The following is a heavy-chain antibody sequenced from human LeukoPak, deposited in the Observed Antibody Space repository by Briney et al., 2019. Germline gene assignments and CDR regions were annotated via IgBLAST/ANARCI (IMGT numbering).Heavy chain of an antibody. V-gene: IGHV1-69*05. CDR3: ASGGSRGVRSGYYYYYMDV. J-gene: IGHJ6*03. D-gene: IGHD4-23*01. CDR1: GGTFSSYA. CDR2: IIPIFGTA. Sequence: SVKVFCKASGGTFSSYAISWVRQAPGQGLEWMGGIIPIFGTANYAQKFQGRVTITTDESTRTAYLELSSLRSEDTAVYYCASGGSRGVRSGYYYYYMDVWGKGTTVTVSS.